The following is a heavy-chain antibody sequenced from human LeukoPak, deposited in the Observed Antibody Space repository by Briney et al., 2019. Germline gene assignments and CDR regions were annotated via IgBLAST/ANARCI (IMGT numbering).Heavy chain of an antibody. CDR1: GITLSNYG. D-gene: IGHD3-10*01. Sequence: PSGGSLRLSCAVSGITLSNYGMSWVRQAPGKGLEWVAGISGSGGGTVYADSVKGRFTISRDNPKNTLYLQMSSLRAEDTAVYFCAKRGVVIRVVLVGFHKEAYYFDSWGQGALVTVSS. V-gene: IGHV3-23*01. CDR3: AKRGVVIRVVLVGFHKEAYYFDS. J-gene: IGHJ4*02. CDR2: ISGSGGGT.